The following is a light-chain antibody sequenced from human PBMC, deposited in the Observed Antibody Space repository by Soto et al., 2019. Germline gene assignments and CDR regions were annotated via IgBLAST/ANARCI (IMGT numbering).Light chain of an antibody. Sequence: DIQMTQSPSSLSASVGDRVTITCRASQGISNFLAWYQQKPGKVPKLLIYTASTLQSGVPPRFSGSGSGTDFTLTISILQPEDVATYYCQTYNSAPFTFGPGTKVDIK. J-gene: IGKJ3*01. V-gene: IGKV1-27*01. CDR1: QGISNF. CDR3: QTYNSAPFT. CDR2: TAS.